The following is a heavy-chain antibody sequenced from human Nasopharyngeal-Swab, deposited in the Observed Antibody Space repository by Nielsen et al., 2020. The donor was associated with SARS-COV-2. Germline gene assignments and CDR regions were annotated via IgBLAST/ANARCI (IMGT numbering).Heavy chain of an antibody. D-gene: IGHD3-10*01. J-gene: IGHJ6*02. CDR3: AKDRRAMVRGVINRSPYYYGMDV. V-gene: IGHV3-30*18. Sequence: GESLKISCAASGFTFSSYGMHWVRQAPGKGLEWVAVISYDGSNKYYADSVKGRFTISRDHSKNTLYLHMNSLRAEDTAVYYCAKDRRAMVRGVINRSPYYYGMDVWGQGTTVTVSS. CDR2: ISYDGSNK. CDR1: GFTFSSYG.